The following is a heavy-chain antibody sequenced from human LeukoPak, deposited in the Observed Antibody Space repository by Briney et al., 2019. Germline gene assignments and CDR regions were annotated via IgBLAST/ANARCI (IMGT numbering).Heavy chain of an antibody. CDR2: IRYDGSNK. J-gene: IGHJ4*02. CDR3: AKIPQQLGPLAYFDY. Sequence: GGSLRLSCAASGFTFSSYGMHWVRQAPGKGLEWVAFIRYDGSNKYYADSVKGRFTISRDNSKNTLYLQMNSLRAEDTAVYYCAKIPQQLGPLAYFDYWGQGTLVTVSS. CDR1: GFTFSSYG. D-gene: IGHD6-13*01. V-gene: IGHV3-30*02.